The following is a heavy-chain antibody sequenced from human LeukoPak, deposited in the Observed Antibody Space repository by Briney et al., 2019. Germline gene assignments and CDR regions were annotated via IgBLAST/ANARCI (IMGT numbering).Heavy chain of an antibody. D-gene: IGHD6-19*01. CDR2: ISSSGSTI. V-gene: IGHV3-11*01. CDR3: ARDAVAGELDY. Sequence: GGSLILSCAASGFTFSDYYMSRIRQAPGKGLEWVSYISSSGSTIYYADSVKGRFTISRDNAKNSLYLQMNSLRAEDTAVYYCARDAVAGELDYWGQGTLVTVSS. CDR1: GFTFSDYY. J-gene: IGHJ4*02.